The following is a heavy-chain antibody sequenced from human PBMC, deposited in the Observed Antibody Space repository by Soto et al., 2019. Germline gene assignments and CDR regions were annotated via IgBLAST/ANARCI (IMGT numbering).Heavy chain of an antibody. V-gene: IGHV1-18*01. J-gene: IGHJ6*02. CDR3: ARDSGEYYGSLSYYGMDV. D-gene: IGHD3-10*01. CDR1: GYTFTSYG. Sequence: ASVKVSCKASGYTFTSYGISWVRQAPGQGLEWMGWISAYNGNTNYAQKLQGRVTMTTDTSTSTAYMELRSLRSDDTAVYYCARDSGEYYGSLSYYGMDVWGQGTTVTVSS. CDR2: ISAYNGNT.